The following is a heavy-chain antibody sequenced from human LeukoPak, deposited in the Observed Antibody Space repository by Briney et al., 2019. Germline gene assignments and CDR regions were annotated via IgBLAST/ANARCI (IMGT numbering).Heavy chain of an antibody. CDR1: GFSFSIYW. V-gene: IGHV3-7*01. J-gene: IGHJ4*02. CDR2: AKQDGTEK. Sequence: GGSLRLSCEASGFSFSIYWMSWVHQAPGKGLEWVANAKQDGTEKNYVDSVKGRFTISRDNAKKSLYLQMNSLRAEDTAVYYCARDRGYSSFDNWGQGTLVTVSS. D-gene: IGHD5-18*01. CDR3: ARDRGYSSFDN.